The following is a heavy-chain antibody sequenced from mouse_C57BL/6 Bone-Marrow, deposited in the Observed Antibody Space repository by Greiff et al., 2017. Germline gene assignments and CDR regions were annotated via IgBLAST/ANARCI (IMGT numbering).Heavy chain of an antibody. V-gene: IGHV1-69*01. CDR1: GYTFTSYW. D-gene: IGHD1-1*01. Sequence: VQLQQPGAELVMPGASVKLSCKASGYTFTSYWMHWVKQRPGQGLEWIGEIDPSDSYTNYNQKFKGKSTLTVDKSSSTAYMQLSSLTSEDSAVYYCANPYYYGGGFDYWGQGTTLTVSA. CDR2: IDPSDSYT. CDR3: ANPYYYGGGFDY. J-gene: IGHJ2*01.